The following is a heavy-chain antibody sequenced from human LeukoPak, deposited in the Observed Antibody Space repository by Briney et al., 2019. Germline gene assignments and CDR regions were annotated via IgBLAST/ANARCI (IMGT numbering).Heavy chain of an antibody. Sequence: GGSLRLSCAASGFTFSSYSMNWVRQAPGKGLEWVSYISSSSSYIYYADSVKGRFTISRDNAKNSLYLQMNSLRAEDTAVYYCARFRPPLGYCSSTSCYRAFDIWGQGTMVTVSS. V-gene: IGHV3-21*05. CDR1: GFTFSSYS. CDR2: ISSSSSYI. D-gene: IGHD2-2*01. J-gene: IGHJ3*02. CDR3: ARFRPPLGYCSSTSCYRAFDI.